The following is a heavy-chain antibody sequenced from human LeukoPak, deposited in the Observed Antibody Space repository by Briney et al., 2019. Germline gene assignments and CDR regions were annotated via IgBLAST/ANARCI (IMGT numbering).Heavy chain of an antibody. V-gene: IGHV1-18*01. CDR1: GYTFTSYG. CDR3: ARRALYTATNWSDP. Sequence: ASVKVSCKASGYTFTSYGISWVRQAPGQGLEWMGWISAYNGNTNYAQKLQGRVTMTTDTSTSTAYMELRSLRSDDTAVYYCARRALYTATNWSDPWGQGTLVTVSS. CDR2: ISAYNGNT. J-gene: IGHJ5*02. D-gene: IGHD3-16*01.